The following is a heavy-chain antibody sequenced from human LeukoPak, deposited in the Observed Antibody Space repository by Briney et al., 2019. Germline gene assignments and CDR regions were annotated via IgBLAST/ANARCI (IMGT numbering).Heavy chain of an antibody. Sequence: ASVKVSCKASGGTFSSYAISWVRQAPGRGLEWMGGIIPIFGTANYAQKFQGRVTITADKSTSTAYMELSSLRSEDTAVYYCASDHYYGSGSRGLEVDYWGQGTLVTVSS. CDR2: IIPIFGTA. CDR3: ASDHYYGSGSRGLEVDY. CDR1: GGTFSSYA. V-gene: IGHV1-69*06. J-gene: IGHJ4*02. D-gene: IGHD3-10*01.